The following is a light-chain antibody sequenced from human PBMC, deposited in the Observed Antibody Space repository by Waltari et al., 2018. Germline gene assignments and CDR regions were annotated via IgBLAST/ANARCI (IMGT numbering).Light chain of an antibody. V-gene: IGKV3-20*01. CDR1: QSVSSNY. J-gene: IGKJ2*01. CDR3: QQYGRSWNT. CDR2: GSS. Sequence: EIVLTLSPGTLSLSPGERATLPCRASQSVSSNYLAWYQQRPGQAPRLLIHGSSSRATGIPDRFSGSGSGTDFTLTISRLEPEDFAVYYCQQYGRSWNTFGQGTKLEIK.